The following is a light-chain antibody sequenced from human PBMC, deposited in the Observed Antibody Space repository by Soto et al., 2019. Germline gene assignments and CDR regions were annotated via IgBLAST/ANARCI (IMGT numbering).Light chain of an antibody. V-gene: IGKV2-28*01. J-gene: IGKJ4*01. CDR1: QSLLYSDGNNY. CDR3: MQALQPTLT. Sequence: EIVMTQSPLSLPVTPGEPASISCRSSQSLLYSDGNNYLDWYLQKPGQSAQLLIHLGSNRAYGVADRCSGSGAGTDFTLQISRVEDEDVGLYYCMQALQPTLTFGGGTKVEIK. CDR2: LGS.